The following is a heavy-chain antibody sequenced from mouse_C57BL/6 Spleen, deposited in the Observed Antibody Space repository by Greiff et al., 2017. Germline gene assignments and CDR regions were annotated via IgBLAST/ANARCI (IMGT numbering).Heavy chain of an antibody. CDR3: AINYGSSHVGFAY. V-gene: IGHV2-2*01. D-gene: IGHD1-1*01. Sequence: QVQLMESGPGLVQPSQSLSITCTVSGFSLTSYGVHWVRQSPGKGLEWLGAIWSGGSTDYNAAFISRLSISKDNFKSQVFFKMNSLQADDTAIYYCAINYGSSHVGFAYWGQGTLVTVSA. CDR2: IWSGGST. J-gene: IGHJ3*01. CDR1: GFSLTSYG.